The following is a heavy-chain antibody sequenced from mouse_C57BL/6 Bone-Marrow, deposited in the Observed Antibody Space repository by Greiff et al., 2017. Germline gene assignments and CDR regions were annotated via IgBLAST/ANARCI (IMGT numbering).Heavy chain of an antibody. CDR2: IYPGDGDT. Sequence: QVQLQQSGPELVKPGASVKISCKASGYAFSSSWMNWVKQRPGKGLEWIGRIYPGDGDTNYNGKFKGKATLTADKSSSSAYMQLSNLNSEDSAVYFCARFYYDYEGYGYFDVWGTGTTVTVSS. D-gene: IGHD2-4*01. J-gene: IGHJ1*03. CDR3: ARFYYDYEGYGYFDV. V-gene: IGHV1-82*01. CDR1: GYAFSSSW.